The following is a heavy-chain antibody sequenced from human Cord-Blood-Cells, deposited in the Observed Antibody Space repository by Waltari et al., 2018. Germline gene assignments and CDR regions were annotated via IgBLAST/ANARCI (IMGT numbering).Heavy chain of an antibody. D-gene: IGHD2-2*01. CDR2: INHSGST. J-gene: IGHJ2*01. V-gene: IGHV4-34*01. Sequence: QVQLQQWGAGLLKPSETLSLTCAVYGGSFSGYYWSWTRQPPGKGLEWIGEINHSGSTNYNPSLKSRVTISVDTSKNQFSLKLSSVTAADTAVYYCARPTVPAATAYFDLWGRGTLVTVSS. CDR3: ARPTVPAATAYFDL. CDR1: GGSFSGYY.